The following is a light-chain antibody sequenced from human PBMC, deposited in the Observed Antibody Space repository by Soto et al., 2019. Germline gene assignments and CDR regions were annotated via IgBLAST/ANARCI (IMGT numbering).Light chain of an antibody. J-gene: IGKJ4*01. CDR3: QQRSSWPLT. Sequence: EIVLTQSPVTLSLSPGEGAALFCRASQSLSNYLAWYQQKPGQAPRLLIYDASKRATGIPPRFSGSGSGTDFTLSISSLEPEDFAVYYCQQRSSWPLTFGGGTKVEIK. V-gene: IGKV3-11*01. CDR2: DAS. CDR1: QSLSNY.